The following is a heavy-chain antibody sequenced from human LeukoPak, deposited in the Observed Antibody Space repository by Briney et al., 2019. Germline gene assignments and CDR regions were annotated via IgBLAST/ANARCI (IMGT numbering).Heavy chain of an antibody. CDR3: ARKNDFEI. D-gene: IGHD2/OR15-2a*01. V-gene: IGHV4-59*01. CDR1: GGSITTDH. CDR2: IYYSGRT. J-gene: IGHJ3*02. Sequence: SETLSLTCTVSGGSITTDHWNWIRQPPGKGLEWIGCIYYSGRTYYNPSLESRVTISVDMSKSQFSLRLTSVTAADTALYYCARKNDFEIWGQGTLVIVSP.